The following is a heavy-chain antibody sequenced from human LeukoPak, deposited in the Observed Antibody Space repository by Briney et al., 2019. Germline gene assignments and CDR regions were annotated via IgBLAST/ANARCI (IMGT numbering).Heavy chain of an antibody. CDR2: ISNNGGYT. Sequence: GGSLRLSCAASEFTFSSSAMSWVRQAPGKGLEWVSAISNNGGYTYYADSVQGRFTISRDNSKSTLCLQMNSLRAEDTAVYYCAKQLGYCSDGSCYFPYWGQGTLVTVSS. CDR1: EFTFSSSA. CDR3: AKQLGYCSDGSCYFPY. V-gene: IGHV3-23*01. J-gene: IGHJ4*02. D-gene: IGHD2-15*01.